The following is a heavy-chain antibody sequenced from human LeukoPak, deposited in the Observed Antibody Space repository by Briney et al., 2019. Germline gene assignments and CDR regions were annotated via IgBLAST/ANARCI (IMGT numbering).Heavy chain of an antibody. D-gene: IGHD6-13*01. J-gene: IGHJ4*02. CDR2: SDPSDSYT. Sequence: GESLKISCKGSGYXFTSYWISWVRQMPGKGLEWMGRSDPSDSYTKYSPSFQGHVTISIDKSITTAYLQWSSLKASDTAMYYCATALFSSTWYAGSDYWGQGTLVTVSS. CDR1: GYXFTSYW. CDR3: ATALFSSTWYAGSDY. V-gene: IGHV5-10-1*01.